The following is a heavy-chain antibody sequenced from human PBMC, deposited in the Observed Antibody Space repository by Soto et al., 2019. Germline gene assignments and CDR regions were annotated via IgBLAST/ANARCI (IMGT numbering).Heavy chain of an antibody. Sequence: EVQLLESGGGLVQPGGSLRLSCAASGFTFSSYAMSWVRQAPGKGLEWVSAISGSGGSTYYADSVKGRFTISRDNSKNTLDLHMNSLRAEDTAVYYCAKSAPYCSGGSCQPRFFDYWGQGTLVTVSS. V-gene: IGHV3-23*01. CDR2: ISGSGGST. CDR1: GFTFSSYA. J-gene: IGHJ4*02. CDR3: AKSAPYCSGGSCQPRFFDY. D-gene: IGHD2-15*01.